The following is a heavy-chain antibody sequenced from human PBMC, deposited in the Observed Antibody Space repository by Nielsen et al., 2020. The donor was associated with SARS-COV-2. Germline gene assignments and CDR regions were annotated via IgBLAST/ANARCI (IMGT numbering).Heavy chain of an antibody. CDR3: ARQQAVATIIYYFDY. Sequence: SETLSLTCTVSGGSISNFYWSWIRQPPGKGLEWIGYTSYSGRFNYNPSLKSRVTISVDTSKNQFSLKLSSVTAVDTAVYYCARQQAVATIIYYFDYWGQGTLVTVSS. CDR2: TSYSGRF. V-gene: IGHV4-59*08. J-gene: IGHJ4*02. D-gene: IGHD5-24*01. CDR1: GGSISNFY.